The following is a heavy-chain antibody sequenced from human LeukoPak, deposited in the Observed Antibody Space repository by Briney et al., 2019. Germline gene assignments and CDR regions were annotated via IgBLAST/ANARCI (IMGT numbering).Heavy chain of an antibody. CDR1: GDSISGYY. V-gene: IGHV4-59*01. Sequence: PSETLSLTCAVSGDSISGYYWSWVRQPPGKGLEWIGYIYYSGSTSYNPSLRSRVTISVDTSKNQFSLKLSSVTAADTAIHYCAKDPNEYSNYNWFDPWGQGTLVAVSS. CDR3: AKDPNEYSNYNWFDP. J-gene: IGHJ5*02. CDR2: IYYSGST. D-gene: IGHD4-11*01.